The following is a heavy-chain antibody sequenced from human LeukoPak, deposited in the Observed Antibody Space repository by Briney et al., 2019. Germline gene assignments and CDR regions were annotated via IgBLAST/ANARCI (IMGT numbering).Heavy chain of an antibody. CDR2: IYYSGST. D-gene: IGHD3-3*01. V-gene: IGHV4-59*01. CDR1: GGSISSYY. J-gene: IGHJ1*01. Sequence: SETLSPTCTVSGGSISSYYWNWIRQPPGKGLEWIGCIYYSGSTNYNPSLKSRVTISVDRSKNQFSLKLSSVTAADTAVYYCARSRGVLDYFHHWGQGTLVTVSS. CDR3: ARSRGVLDYFHH.